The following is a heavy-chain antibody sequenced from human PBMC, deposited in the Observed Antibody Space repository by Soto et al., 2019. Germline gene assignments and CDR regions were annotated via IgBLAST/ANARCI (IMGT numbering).Heavy chain of an antibody. Sequence: ESLKISYKGSGYSFTTYWIAWVGQMPGKGLEWMGIIYPSDSESRYSPSFQGQVTISVDKSISTAYLQWSSLKASDTAMYYCARQPGAAAGSDYWGQGTLVTVSS. CDR2: IYPSDSES. V-gene: IGHV5-51*01. CDR3: ARQPGAAAGSDY. D-gene: IGHD6-13*01. J-gene: IGHJ4*02. CDR1: GYSFTTYW.